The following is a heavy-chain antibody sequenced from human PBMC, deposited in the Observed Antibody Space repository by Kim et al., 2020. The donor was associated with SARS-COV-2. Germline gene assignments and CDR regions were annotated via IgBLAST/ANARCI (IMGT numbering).Heavy chain of an antibody. CDR1: GFVFRNYA. Sequence: GGSLRLSCAASGFVFRNYAMNWVRQAPGGGLEWVSSISSSGKYVYYADSLKGRFTISRDNAKNSLFLQMNSLRAEDTAVYYSARLYGDTDYPGSGSPDAFDMGGQGTVVTVSS. CDR2: ISSSGKYV. CDR3: ARLYGDTDYPGSGSPDAFDM. V-gene: IGHV3-21*06. D-gene: IGHD3-10*01. J-gene: IGHJ3*02.